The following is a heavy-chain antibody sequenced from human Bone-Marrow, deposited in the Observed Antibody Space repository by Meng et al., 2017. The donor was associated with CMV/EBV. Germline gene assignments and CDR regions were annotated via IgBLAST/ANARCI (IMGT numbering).Heavy chain of an antibody. CDR2: IIPILGIA. Sequence: SVKVSCKASGGTFSSYAISWVRQAPGQGLEWMGGIIPILGIANYAQKFQGRVTITADKSTSTAYMELSSLRSEDTAVYYWARFRYNRGESRYYFDYWGQGTLVTVSS. CDR3: ARFRYNRGESRYYFDY. J-gene: IGHJ4*02. D-gene: IGHD3-16*01. CDR1: GGTFSSYA. V-gene: IGHV1-69*10.